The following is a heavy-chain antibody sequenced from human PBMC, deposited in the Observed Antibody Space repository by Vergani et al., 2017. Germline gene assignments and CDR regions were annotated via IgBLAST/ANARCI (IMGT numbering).Heavy chain of an antibody. Sequence: EVQLVQSGAEVKTPGESLKISCQISGYSFTNYWIGWVRQMPGKGLDWMGIIHPADSDTRYSPSFQGQVTISVDKSISTAYLQRSSLRASDSAMYYCPRLYGRDRSGSKYFDYWGQGTLVTVSA. CDR1: GYSFTNYW. V-gene: IGHV5-51*01. CDR3: PRLYGRDRSGSKYFDY. D-gene: IGHD6-25*01. J-gene: IGHJ4*02. CDR2: IHPADSDT.